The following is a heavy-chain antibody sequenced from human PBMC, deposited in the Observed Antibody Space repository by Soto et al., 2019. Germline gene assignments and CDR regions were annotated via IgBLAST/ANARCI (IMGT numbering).Heavy chain of an antibody. CDR3: ASGNDYEEFYAFGI. CDR1: GDSISNYY. V-gene: IGHV4-59*01. Sequence: QVQLQESGPGLVKPSETLSLTCTVSGDSISNYYWSWIRQPPGKGLEWIGYIYYSGNTNYNPSLKSRVTISVDASMSQFSLTLSAVTAADTAVYYCASGNDYEEFYAFGIWGPGTMVTVSS. CDR2: IYYSGNT. J-gene: IGHJ3*02. D-gene: IGHD5-12*01.